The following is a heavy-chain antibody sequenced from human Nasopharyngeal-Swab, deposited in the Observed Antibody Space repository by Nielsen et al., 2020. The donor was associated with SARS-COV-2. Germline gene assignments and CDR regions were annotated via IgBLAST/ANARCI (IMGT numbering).Heavy chain of an antibody. CDR3: AKDRITMIVVVPDY. J-gene: IGHJ4*02. CDR2: ISYDGSNK. D-gene: IGHD3-22*01. V-gene: IGHV3-30*18. Sequence: GSLKISCAASGFTFSSYGMHWVRQAPGKGLEWVAVISYDGSNKYYADSVKGRFTISRDNSKNTLYLQMNSLRAEDTAVYYCAKDRITMIVVVPDYWGQGTLVTVSS. CDR1: GFTFSSYG.